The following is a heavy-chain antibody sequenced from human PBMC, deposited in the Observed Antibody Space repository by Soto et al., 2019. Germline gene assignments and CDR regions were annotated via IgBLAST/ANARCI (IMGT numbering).Heavy chain of an antibody. CDR3: ARHGVAVAGQSLYYFDY. Sequence: PSETLSLTCTVSGGSISSYYWSWIRQPPGKGLEWIGYIYYSGSTNYNPSLKSRVTISVDTSKNQFSLKLSSVTAADTAVYYCARHGVAVAGQSLYYFDYWGQGTLVTVSS. J-gene: IGHJ4*02. CDR2: IYYSGST. CDR1: GGSISSYY. D-gene: IGHD6-19*01. V-gene: IGHV4-59*08.